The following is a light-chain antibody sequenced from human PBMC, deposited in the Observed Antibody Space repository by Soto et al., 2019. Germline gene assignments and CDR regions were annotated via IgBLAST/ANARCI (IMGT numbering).Light chain of an antibody. Sequence: EIVLTQSPSTLSLSPGSRATLSCRASQSVSNSLAWYQQKPGQTPSLLTYGASSRATGIPDRFSGSGSGTHFTLTISRLEPEDFAVYYCQQYGSSSLTFGGGTKVDI. CDR1: QSVSNS. CDR2: GAS. CDR3: QQYGSSSLT. V-gene: IGKV3-20*01. J-gene: IGKJ4*01.